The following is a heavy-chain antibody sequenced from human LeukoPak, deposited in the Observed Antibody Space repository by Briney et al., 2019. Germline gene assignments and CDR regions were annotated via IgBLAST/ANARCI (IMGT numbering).Heavy chain of an antibody. V-gene: IGHV4-59*01. Sequence: SETLSLTCTVSGGPISSYYWSWIRQPPGKGLEWIGYIYYSGSTNYNPSLQSRVTISVDTSKNQFSLKLSSVTAADTAVYYCARGVWSGPVYYFDYWGQGTLVTVSS. CDR1: GGPISSYY. D-gene: IGHD3-3*01. J-gene: IGHJ4*02. CDR2: IYYSGST. CDR3: ARGVWSGPVYYFDY.